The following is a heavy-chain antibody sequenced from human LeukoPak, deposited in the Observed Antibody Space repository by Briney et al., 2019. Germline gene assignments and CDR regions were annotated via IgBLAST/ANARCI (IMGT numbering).Heavy chain of an antibody. V-gene: IGHV4-59*01. D-gene: IGHD3-10*01. J-gene: IGHJ4*02. CDR2: FYYSEST. CDR1: GGSISSYY. Sequence: PSETLSLTCTVSGGSISSYYWSWIRQPPGKGLEWIGYFYYSESTNYNPSLKSRVTISVDTSKNQFFLKVSSVTAADTAVYYCARGSYGSGNYYGFDYWGQGTLVTVSS. CDR3: ARGSYGSGNYYGFDY.